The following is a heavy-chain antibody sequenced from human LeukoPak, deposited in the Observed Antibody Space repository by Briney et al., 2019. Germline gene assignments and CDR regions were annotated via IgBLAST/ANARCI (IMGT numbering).Heavy chain of an antibody. V-gene: IGHV3-15*01. CDR3: ATDLTGRGPNPLSSRIDY. D-gene: IGHD2/OR15-2a*01. CDR1: GFTFSYAW. Sequence: PGGSLRLSCAASGFTFSYAWMTWVRQAPGIGLEWVGRIKCKTDGGTTDYAAPVKGRFTISRDDSKNTLYLQMNSLKSDDTAVYSCATDLTGRGPNPLSSRIDYWGQGTLVTVSS. J-gene: IGHJ4*02. CDR2: IKCKTDGGTT.